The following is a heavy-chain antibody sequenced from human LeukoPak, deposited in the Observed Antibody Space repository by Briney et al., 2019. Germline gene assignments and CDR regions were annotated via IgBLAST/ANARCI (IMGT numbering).Heavy chain of an antibody. Sequence: GASLKISCKGSGYSFTSYWIGWVRQMPGKGLEWMGIIYPGDSDTRYSPSFQGQVTISADKSISTAYLQWSSLKASDTAMYYCARNRYNWNRSYYGMDVWGQGTTVTVSS. CDR1: GYSFTSYW. D-gene: IGHD1-20*01. J-gene: IGHJ6*02. CDR3: ARNRYNWNRSYYGMDV. V-gene: IGHV5-51*01. CDR2: IYPGDSDT.